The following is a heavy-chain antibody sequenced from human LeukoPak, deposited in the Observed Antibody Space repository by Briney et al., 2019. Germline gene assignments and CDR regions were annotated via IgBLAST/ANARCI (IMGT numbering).Heavy chain of an antibody. V-gene: IGHV3-48*01. D-gene: IGHD3-10*01. J-gene: IGHJ6*02. CDR1: GFTFSSYT. CDR2: ISSGSGAI. Sequence: PGGSLRLSCTASGFTFSSYTMNWVRQAPGKGLEWVSYISSGSGAIYYADSVKGRFTISRDNAENSLYLQMNSLRVEDTAVYYCARDQRLYYYGSGSYNVYYYGMDVWGQGTTVTVSS. CDR3: ARDQRLYYYGSGSYNVYYYGMDV.